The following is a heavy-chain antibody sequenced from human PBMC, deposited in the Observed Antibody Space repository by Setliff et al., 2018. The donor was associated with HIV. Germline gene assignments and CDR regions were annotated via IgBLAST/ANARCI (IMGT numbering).Heavy chain of an antibody. CDR3: AKDRSGSYRTFDY. CDR1: GGSISDYS. Sequence: SETLSLTCSVSGGSISDYSWSWIRQPPGKGLQYVGFVHNSGSANYSPSLKSRVTISMDTSGNRFSLELNSVTAADTAVYYCAKDRSGSYRTFDYWGPGILVTVSS. D-gene: IGHD1-26*01. V-gene: IGHV4-59*12. CDR2: VHNSGSA. J-gene: IGHJ4*02.